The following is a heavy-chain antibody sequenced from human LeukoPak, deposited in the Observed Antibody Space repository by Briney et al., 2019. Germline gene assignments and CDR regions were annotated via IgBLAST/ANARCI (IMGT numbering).Heavy chain of an antibody. CDR3: SRDPNGDYVGAFDN. D-gene: IGHD4-17*01. V-gene: IGHV3-23*01. CDR1: GFTFSNYA. CDR2: ITGAAYAR. Sequence: GGSLRLSCAASGFTFSNYALTWVRQAPGKGLEWVSSITGAAYARYADSVKGRFTTSRDNSKNTLQMDSLRGDDTALYHCSRDPNGDYVGAFDNWGQGTMVTVSS. J-gene: IGHJ3*02.